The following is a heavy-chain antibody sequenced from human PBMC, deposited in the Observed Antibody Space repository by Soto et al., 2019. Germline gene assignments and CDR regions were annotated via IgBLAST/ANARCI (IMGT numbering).Heavy chain of an antibody. Sequence: QVQLVESGGGVVQPGRSLRLSCAASGFTFSSYGMHWVRQAPGKGLEWVAVIWYDGSNKYYADSVKGRFTISRDNSKNTLYLQMNSLRAEDTAVYYCARSYYDFWSGYHDYWRQGTLVTVSS. CDR3: ARSYYDFWSGYHDY. J-gene: IGHJ4*02. CDR2: IWYDGSNK. D-gene: IGHD3-3*01. V-gene: IGHV3-33*01. CDR1: GFTFSSYG.